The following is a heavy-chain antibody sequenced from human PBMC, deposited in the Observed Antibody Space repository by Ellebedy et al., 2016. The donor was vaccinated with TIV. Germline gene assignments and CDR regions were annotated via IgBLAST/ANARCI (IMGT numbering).Heavy chain of an antibody. Sequence: MPGGSLRLSCAVYGGSFSGYYWSWIRQPPGKGLEWIGEINHSGSTNYNPSLKSRVTISVDRSKNQFSLKLSSVTAADTAVYYCARAKLGRSGPLDYWGQGTLVTVSS. CDR3: ARAKLGRSGPLDY. V-gene: IGHV4-34*01. J-gene: IGHJ4*02. CDR2: INHSGST. CDR1: GGSFSGYY. D-gene: IGHD2-15*01.